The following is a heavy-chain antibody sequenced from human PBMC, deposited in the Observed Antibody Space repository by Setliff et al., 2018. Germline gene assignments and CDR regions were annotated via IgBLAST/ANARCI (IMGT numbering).Heavy chain of an antibody. J-gene: IGHJ4*02. CDR2: IYHGGDT. V-gene: IGHV4-39*01. D-gene: IGHD1-1*01. Sequence: PSATLSLTCNVSGGSISSGVYYWGWIRQPPGKGLEWIGRIYHGGDTYYNSSLKSRLTISVDTSKNQFSLKLGSVTAADTAVYYCARTGTYRYFDLWGQGTLVTVSS. CDR1: GGSISSGVYY. CDR3: ARTGTYRYFDL.